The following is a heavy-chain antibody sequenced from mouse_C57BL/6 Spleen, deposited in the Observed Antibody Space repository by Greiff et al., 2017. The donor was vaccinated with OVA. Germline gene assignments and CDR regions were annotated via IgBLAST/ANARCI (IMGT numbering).Heavy chain of an antibody. J-gene: IGHJ1*03. CDR1: GFTFSSYG. V-gene: IGHV5-6*01. CDR2: ISSGGSYT. CDR3: ARDGYDSYWYFDV. D-gene: IGHD2-2*01. Sequence: EVMLVESGGDLVKPGGSLKLSCAASGFTFSSYGMSWVRQTPDKRLEWVATISSGGSYTYYPDSVKGRFTISRDNAKNTLYLQMSSLKSEDTAMYYCARDGYDSYWYFDVWGTGTTVTVSS.